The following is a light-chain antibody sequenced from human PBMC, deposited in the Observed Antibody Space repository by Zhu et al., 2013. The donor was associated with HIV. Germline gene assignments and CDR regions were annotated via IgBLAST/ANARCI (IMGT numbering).Light chain of an antibody. J-gene: IGKJ5*01. CDR2: KVS. V-gene: IGKV2-30*01. CDR1: RRLVDSRGNVY. CDR3: MQGTHWPPIT. Sequence: DIVMTQSPLSLPVRSGQPASISCRSSRRLVDSRGNVYLNWFQQRPGQSPRRLIYKVSNRDSGVPDRFSGSGSGTDFTLKISRVEAEDVGVYYCMQGTHWPPITFGQGTRLEIK.